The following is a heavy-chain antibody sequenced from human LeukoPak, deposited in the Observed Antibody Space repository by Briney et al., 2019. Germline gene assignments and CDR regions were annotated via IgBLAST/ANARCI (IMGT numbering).Heavy chain of an antibody. J-gene: IGHJ4*02. D-gene: IGHD1-1*01. CDR3: ARRRNGVPYYFDY. CDR2: FYYSGST. CDR1: GGSISTSDYY. Sequence: PSETLSLTCTVSGGSISTSDYYWGWIRQPPGKGLEWIGSFYYSGSTYYNPSPKSLLTISVDTSNNQFSLRLTSATAADTAVYYCARRRNGVPYYFDYWGQGTLVTVSS. V-gene: IGHV4-39*01.